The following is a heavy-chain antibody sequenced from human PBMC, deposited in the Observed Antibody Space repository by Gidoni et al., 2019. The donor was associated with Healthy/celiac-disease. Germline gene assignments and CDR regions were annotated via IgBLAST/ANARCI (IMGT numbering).Heavy chain of an antibody. CDR3: ASLDYYGMDV. CDR1: GFTFSSYA. Sequence: QVQLVESGGGVVQPGRSLSLSCAASGFTFSSYAMRWVRQAPGKGLEWVAVISYYGSNKYYADSVKGRFTISRDNSKNTRYLQMHSLRAEDTAVYYCASLDYYGMDVWGQGTTVTVSS. CDR2: ISYYGSNK. J-gene: IGHJ6*02. V-gene: IGHV3-30-3*01.